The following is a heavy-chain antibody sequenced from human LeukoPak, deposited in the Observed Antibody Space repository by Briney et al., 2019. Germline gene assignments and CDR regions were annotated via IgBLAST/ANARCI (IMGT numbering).Heavy chain of an antibody. V-gene: IGHV3-48*03. CDR1: GFTFSSYE. J-gene: IGHJ6*03. CDR2: ISSSGSTI. CDR3: ARDGGSSGNGACYMDV. Sequence: GGSLRLSCAASGFTFSSYEMNWVRQAPGKGLEWVSYISSSGSTIYYADSVKGRFTISRDNAKNSLYLQMNSLRAEDTAVYYCARDGGSSGNGACYMDVWGKGTTVTVSS. D-gene: IGHD2-15*01.